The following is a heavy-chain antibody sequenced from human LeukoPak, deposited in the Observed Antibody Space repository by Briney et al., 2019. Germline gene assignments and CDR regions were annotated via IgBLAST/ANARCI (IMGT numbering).Heavy chain of an antibody. V-gene: IGHV1-3*01. J-gene: IGHJ4*02. Sequence: EASVKVSCKASGYTFTGYYMQWVRQAPGQRLEWMGCINAGNGNTKYSQKFQGRVTMTRDTSASTAYMELRSLRSDDTAVYYCARETAAGEKLPDYWGQGTLVTVSS. D-gene: IGHD6-13*01. CDR2: INAGNGNT. CDR3: ARETAAGEKLPDY. CDR1: GYTFTGYY.